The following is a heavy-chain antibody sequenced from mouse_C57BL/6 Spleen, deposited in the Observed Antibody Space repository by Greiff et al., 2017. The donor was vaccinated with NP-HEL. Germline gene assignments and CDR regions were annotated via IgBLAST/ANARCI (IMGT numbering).Heavy chain of an antibody. CDR3: AREEAGGFSYFDY. Sequence: QVQLKESGAELAKPGASVKLSCKASGYTFTSYWMHWVKQRPGQGLEWIGYINPSSGYTKYNQKFKDKATLTADKSSSTAYMQLSSLTYEDSAVYYCAREEAGGFSYFDYWGQGTTLTVSS. D-gene: IGHD3-2*02. CDR1: GYTFTSYW. V-gene: IGHV1-7*01. J-gene: IGHJ2*01. CDR2: INPSSGYT.